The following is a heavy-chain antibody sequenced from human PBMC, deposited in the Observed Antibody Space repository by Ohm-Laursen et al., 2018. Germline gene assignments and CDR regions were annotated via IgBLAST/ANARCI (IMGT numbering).Heavy chain of an antibody. V-gene: IGHV1-69*10. CDR3: ARDLKGYINYEAYYNGMDV. CDR2: IIPIIGMV. Sequence: SVKVSCKASGGTFSSFGITWMRQAPGQGLEWMGGIIPIIGMVDYSQKLQGRVTITADKSTNTAYMELSSLRSEDTAVYYCARDLKGYINYEAYYNGMDVWGQGTMVTVSS. J-gene: IGHJ6*02. D-gene: IGHD4-11*01. CDR1: GGTFSSFG.